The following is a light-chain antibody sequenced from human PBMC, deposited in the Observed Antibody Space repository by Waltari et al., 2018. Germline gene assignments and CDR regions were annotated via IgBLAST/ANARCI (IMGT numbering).Light chain of an antibody. CDR2: EVT. CDR3: ASHSNTTAVL. J-gene: IGLJ2*01. V-gene: IGLV2-18*02. Sequence: QSALAQPPSVSGSPGQSVTISCTGTRSDVGLYNRVSWYQQPPGTAPKVMIYEVTNRPSGVPDRFSGAKSGNTASLTISGLQPEDEAHYFCASHSNTTAVLFGGGTKVTVL. CDR1: RSDVGLYNR.